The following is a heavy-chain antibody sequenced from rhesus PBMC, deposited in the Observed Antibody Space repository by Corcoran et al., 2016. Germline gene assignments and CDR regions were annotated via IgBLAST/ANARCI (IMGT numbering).Heavy chain of an antibody. D-gene: IGHD2-39*02. CDR3: ARRGGYTSDFDF. V-gene: IGHV4-106*01. Sequence: QVQLQGSGPGLVKPSETLSLTCAVSGGSISDDYYWSWLRQPPGKGLEWIGYIHGRTGGTNYNPSLENRVAVSKDTSKNQFSLKLSSVTAADTAIYYCARRGGYTSDFDFWGQGVLVTVSS. CDR2: IHGRTGGT. CDR1: GGSISDDYY. J-gene: IGHJ4*01.